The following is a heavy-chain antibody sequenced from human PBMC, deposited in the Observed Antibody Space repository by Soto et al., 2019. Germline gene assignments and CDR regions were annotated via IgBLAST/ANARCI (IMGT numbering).Heavy chain of an antibody. CDR3: AKGRKVSKAWFDA. D-gene: IGHD6-13*01. V-gene: IGHV4-59*01. CDR2: VHYSGSI. J-gene: IGHJ5*02. Sequence: QVQLRESGPGLVKPSETLSLTCTISGGSLSNYYWSWIRQTPGKGLEWIGYVHYSGSINYNPSLQSRVTISVDTSKNEFSLRLGSVTAADTAVYFCAKGRKVSKAWFDAWGQGTLVTVSS. CDR1: GGSLSNYY.